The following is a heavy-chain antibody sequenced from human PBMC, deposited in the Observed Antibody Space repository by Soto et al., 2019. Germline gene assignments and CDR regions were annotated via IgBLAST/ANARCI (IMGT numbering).Heavy chain of an antibody. J-gene: IGHJ6*03. CDR3: ARHRRYGDYPYYFYYMDV. D-gene: IGHD4-17*01. CDR1: GGSSISSSQC. CDR2: IFYSGST. V-gene: IGHV4-39*01. Sequence: PSETLSLTCSVSGGSSISSSQCWDWIRQPPGKGLEWIGSIFYSGSTYYNPSLKSRVTISVDTSKNEFSLKLSSVTAADTAVYYCARHRRYGDYPYYFYYMDVWGKGTTVTVSS.